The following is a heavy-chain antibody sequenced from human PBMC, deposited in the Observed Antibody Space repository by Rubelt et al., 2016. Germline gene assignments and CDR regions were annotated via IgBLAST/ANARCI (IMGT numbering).Heavy chain of an antibody. J-gene: IGHJ4*02. Sequence: QVQLQQRGAGLLKPSETLSLTCAVYGGSLSGYYWGWIRQPPGKGLEWIGDINHSGTPNHNPSLKNHVTISLDPSKNKFSLTLNSGTAADTAVYYCVRIFDHWGQGTLVTVSS. CDR3: VRIFDH. CDR1: GGSLSGYY. CDR2: INHSGTP. V-gene: IGHV4-34*01.